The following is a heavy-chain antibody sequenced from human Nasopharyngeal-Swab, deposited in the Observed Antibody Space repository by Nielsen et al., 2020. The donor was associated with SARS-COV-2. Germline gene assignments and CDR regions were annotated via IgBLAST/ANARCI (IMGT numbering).Heavy chain of an antibody. CDR3: ARVGTYYYGSGNPYSRPYYYYYMDV. CDR2: INPNSGGT. J-gene: IGHJ6*03. D-gene: IGHD3-10*01. V-gene: IGHV1-69*01. Sequence: WVRQAPGQGLEWMGRINPNSGGTNYAQKFQGRVTITADESTSTAYMELSSLRSEDTAVYYCARVGTYYYGSGNPYSRPYYYYYMDVWGKGTTVTVSS.